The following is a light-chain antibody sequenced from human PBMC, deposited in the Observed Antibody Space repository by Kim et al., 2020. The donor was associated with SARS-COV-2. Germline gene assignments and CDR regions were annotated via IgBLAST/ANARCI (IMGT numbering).Light chain of an antibody. CDR2: DAS. CDR1: QRVSSN. Sequence: EIVMTQSPATLSVSPGERATFSCRASQRVSSNLAWYQQKPGQGPRLLIYDASTRATGIPARFSGSGSGTEFTLSISSLQSEDFAVYYCQQYNNWPPTFGQGTKVDIK. V-gene: IGKV3-15*01. CDR3: QQYNNWPPT. J-gene: IGKJ1*01.